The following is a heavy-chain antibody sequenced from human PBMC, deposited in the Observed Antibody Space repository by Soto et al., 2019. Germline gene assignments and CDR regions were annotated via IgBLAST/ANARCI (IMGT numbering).Heavy chain of an antibody. J-gene: IGHJ4*01. CDR1: GDSVNSYY. D-gene: IGHD6-19*01. CDR2: VYYSGST. Sequence: LSLTCTVTGDSVNSYYWSWMRQPPGKGLECMGYVYYSGSTNYNPSLKSRVTISVDTSKNQISLRLKSVTAADTAVYYCAKAHVMVVAGSTFDYWGHGTLVTVSS. CDR3: AKAHVMVVAGSTFDY. V-gene: IGHV4-59*08.